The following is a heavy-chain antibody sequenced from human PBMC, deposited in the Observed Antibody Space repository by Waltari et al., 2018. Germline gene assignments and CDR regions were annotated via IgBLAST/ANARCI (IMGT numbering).Heavy chain of an antibody. CDR3: AKDIGFLGAARRGDGMDV. D-gene: IGHD6-6*01. V-gene: IGHV3-43D*04. CDR1: GFTFDDYA. Sequence: EVQLVESGGVVVQPGGSLRLSCAASGFTFDDYAMHWVRQAPGKGLEWVSLISWDGGSTYYADSVKGRFTISRDNSKNSLYLQMNSLRAEDTALYYCAKDIGFLGAARRGDGMDVWGQGTTVTVSS. J-gene: IGHJ6*02. CDR2: ISWDGGST.